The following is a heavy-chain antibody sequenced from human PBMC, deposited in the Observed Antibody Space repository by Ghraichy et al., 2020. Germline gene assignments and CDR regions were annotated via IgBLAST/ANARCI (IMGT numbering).Heavy chain of an antibody. CDR1: GFTFSSYA. Sequence: GALRLSCAASGFTFSSYAMSWVRQAPGKGLEWVSAISGSGGSTYYADSVKGRFTISRDNSKNTLYLQMNSLRAEDTAVYYCAKDLDGGSGWYRGLDYWGQGTLVTVSS. V-gene: IGHV3-23*01. J-gene: IGHJ4*02. CDR3: AKDLDGGSGWYRGLDY. D-gene: IGHD6-19*01. CDR2: ISGSGGST.